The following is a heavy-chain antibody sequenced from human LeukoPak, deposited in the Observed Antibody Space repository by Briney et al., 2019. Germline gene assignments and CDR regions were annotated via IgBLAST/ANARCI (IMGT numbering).Heavy chain of an antibody. J-gene: IGHJ4*02. Sequence: PGGSLRLSCAASGFTFSSYSMNWVRQAPGKGLEWVSSIRSSSSYIYYADSVKGRFTISRDNAKNSLYLQMNSLRAEDTAVYYCASRGYSGYDVAVGYWGQGTLVTVSS. CDR2: IRSSSSYI. V-gene: IGHV3-21*01. CDR3: ASRGYSGYDVAVGY. CDR1: GFTFSSYS. D-gene: IGHD5-12*01.